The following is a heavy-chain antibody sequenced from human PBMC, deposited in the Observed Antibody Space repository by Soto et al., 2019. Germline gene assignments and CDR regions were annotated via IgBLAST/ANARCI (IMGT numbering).Heavy chain of an antibody. J-gene: IGHJ6*02. D-gene: IGHD4-17*01. CDR2: INPNSGGT. CDR3: ARGEATVTTYGMDV. V-gene: IGHV1-2*04. Sequence: ASVKVSCKASGYTFTGYYMHWGGQAPGQGLEWMGWINPNSGGTNYAQKFQGWVTMTRDTSISTAYMELSRLRSDDTAVYYCARGEATVTTYGMDVWGQGTXVTVSS. CDR1: GYTFTGYY.